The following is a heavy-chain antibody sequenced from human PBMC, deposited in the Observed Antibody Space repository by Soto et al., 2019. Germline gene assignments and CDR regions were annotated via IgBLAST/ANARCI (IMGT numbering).Heavy chain of an antibody. V-gene: IGHV1-3*01. D-gene: IGHD2-21*01. CDR2: IAPGNGNT. J-gene: IGHJ4*02. CDR1: GYTCTDYA. Sequence: QVQLVQSGAGVKKPGASVKVFCKASGYTCTDYAIHWVRQAPGQRLELMGWIAPGNGNTKYSQNFQGRVTITRDTSATTAYMELSRLRSEDTAVDYCAKGSRMWTPDYWGQGTLVTVSS. CDR3: AKGSRMWTPDY.